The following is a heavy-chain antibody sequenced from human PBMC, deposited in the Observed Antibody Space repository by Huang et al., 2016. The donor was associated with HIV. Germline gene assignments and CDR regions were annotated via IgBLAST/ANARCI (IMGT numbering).Heavy chain of an antibody. J-gene: IGHJ4*02. CDR3: ASQHIGAAATWF. CDR1: GDFISSTNYY. CDR2: VYQSGST. D-gene: IGHD6-13*01. V-gene: IGHV4-39*01. Sequence: QLQLQESGLGQVKPSETLSLTGTVSGDFISSTNYYWGWIRQSPGKGLEWVGSVYQSGSTNSTPSLQSRVTLSVDTSRKQFSRRLNSVTAADTAVYYCASQHIGAAATWFWGRGTQVAVSS.